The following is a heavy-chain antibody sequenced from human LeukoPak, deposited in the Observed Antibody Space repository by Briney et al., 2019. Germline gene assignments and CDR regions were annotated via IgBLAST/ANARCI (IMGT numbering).Heavy chain of an antibody. CDR2: IYFRGSS. Sequence: SETLSLTCSVSGGSITSGYSCDWIRQPPGKGLEWIANIYFRGSSSYNPSLKSRITMSVDPSQNQYSLKLNSVTATDTAVYYCARGDDYGDSVWGQGTLVTVSS. CDR1: GGSITSGYS. V-gene: IGHV4-39*01. J-gene: IGHJ4*02. CDR3: ARGDDYGDSV. D-gene: IGHD4-17*01.